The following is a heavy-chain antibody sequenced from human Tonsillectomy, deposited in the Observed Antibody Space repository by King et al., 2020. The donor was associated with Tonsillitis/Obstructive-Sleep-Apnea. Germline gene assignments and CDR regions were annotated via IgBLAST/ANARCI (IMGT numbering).Heavy chain of an antibody. V-gene: IGHV3-23*04. CDR1: GFTFNTYA. Sequence: QLVQSGGGLVQPGGSLRLSCAASGFTFNTYAMSWVRQAPGKGLEWVSAISSSGGSTYYADSVKGRFTISRDNSKNTLYLQMNSLRAEDTAVYYCAKNYYDSSGPRYFYYYMDVWGRGTTVIVSS. CDR3: AKNYYDSSGPRYFYYYMDV. CDR2: ISSSGGST. D-gene: IGHD3-22*01. J-gene: IGHJ6*03.